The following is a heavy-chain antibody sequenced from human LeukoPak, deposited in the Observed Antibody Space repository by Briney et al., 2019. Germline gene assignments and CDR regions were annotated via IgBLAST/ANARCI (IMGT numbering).Heavy chain of an antibody. V-gene: IGHV3-23*01. J-gene: IGHJ6*03. D-gene: IGHD6-19*01. CDR2: VSGSGGST. CDR3: AKDGSSGWYERSYYMDV. Sequence: GGSLRLSCAASGFTFSSYARSWVRQPPGKGLQWVSAVSGSGGSTYYADSVKGRFTISRDNSKNTLYLQMNRMRAEDTAVYYCAKDGSSGWYERSYYMDVWGKGTTVTVSS. CDR1: GFTFSSYA.